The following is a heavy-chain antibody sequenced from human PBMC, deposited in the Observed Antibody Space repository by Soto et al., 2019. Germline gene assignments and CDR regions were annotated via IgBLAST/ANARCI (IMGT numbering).Heavy chain of an antibody. CDR3: AFYGDYLRAYYFDY. Sequence: GGSLRLSCAASGFTFSSYWMHWVRQAPGKGLVWVSRINSDGGSTTYADSVKGRFTISRDNAKNTLYLQMNSLRAEDTAVYYCAFYGDYLRAYYFDYWGQGTLVTVSS. CDR1: GFTFSSYW. CDR2: INSDGGST. V-gene: IGHV3-74*01. J-gene: IGHJ4*02. D-gene: IGHD4-17*01.